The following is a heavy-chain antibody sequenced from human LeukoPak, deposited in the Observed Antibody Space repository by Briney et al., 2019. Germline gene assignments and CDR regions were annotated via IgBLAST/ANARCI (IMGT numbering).Heavy chain of an antibody. J-gene: IGHJ4*02. CDR2: INPSGGST. CDR1: GYTFTSYG. Sequence: GASVKVSCKASGYTFTSYGISWVRQAPGQGLEWMGIINPSGGSTSYAQKFQGRVTMTRDTSTSTVYMELSSLRSEDTAVYYCARDSIAVVDYWGQGTLVTVSS. D-gene: IGHD6-19*01. CDR3: ARDSIAVVDY. V-gene: IGHV1-46*01.